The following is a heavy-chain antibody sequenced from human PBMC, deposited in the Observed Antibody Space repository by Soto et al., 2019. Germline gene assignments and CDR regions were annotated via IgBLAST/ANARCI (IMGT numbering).Heavy chain of an antibody. D-gene: IGHD6-13*01. Sequence: GGSLRLSCVVSGFTFSGYWRNWVRQAPGKGLEWVANIKQDGSEKYYVDSAKGRFTISRDNAKNSLYLQMNSLSAEDKAIYYCATSRTFDYWGQGTLVTVSS. CDR1: GFTFSGYW. CDR2: IKQDGSEK. V-gene: IGHV3-7*01. J-gene: IGHJ4*02. CDR3: ATSRTFDY.